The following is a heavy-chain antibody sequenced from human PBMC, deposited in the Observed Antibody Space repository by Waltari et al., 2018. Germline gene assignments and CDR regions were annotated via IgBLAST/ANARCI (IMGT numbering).Heavy chain of an antibody. D-gene: IGHD3-3*02. CDR2: IKQDGSEK. J-gene: IGHJ3*02. CDR3: ASSRLVISKAFDN. V-gene: IGHV3-7*03. Sequence: EVQLVESGGGLVQPGGSLRLSCAASGFTFSIYWMTWVRQAPGKGLEWVAHIKQDGSEKYYVDSVKGRFTISRDNAKNSMYLQRNSLRAEDTAVYYCASSRLVISKAFDNWGRGAMVTVSS. CDR1: GFTFSIYW.